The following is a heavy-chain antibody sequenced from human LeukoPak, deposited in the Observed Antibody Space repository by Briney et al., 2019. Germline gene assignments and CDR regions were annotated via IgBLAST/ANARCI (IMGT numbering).Heavy chain of an antibody. J-gene: IGHJ4*02. CDR2: FDPEDGEA. D-gene: IGHD2-8*01. CDR1: GYTRTELS. Sequence: ASVNVSCKVSGYTRTELSMHWVRQAPGKGLEWMGGFDPEDGEAIYAQKFQGRVTMTEDTSTDTAYMELNSLKSQDTTVYYCAAGGVYDLLDYWGQGTLVTVSS. CDR3: AAGGVYDLLDY. V-gene: IGHV1-24*01.